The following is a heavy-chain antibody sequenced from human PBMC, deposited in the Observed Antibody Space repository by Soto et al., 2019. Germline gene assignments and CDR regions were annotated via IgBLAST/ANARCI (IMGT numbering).Heavy chain of an antibody. V-gene: IGHV1-69*02. CDR1: GGTFSSYT. J-gene: IGHJ6*03. CDR3: GIDAVPTIPIFYYYIHV. CDR2: IIPILGIA. Sequence: SVKVSCKASGGTFSSYTISWVRQAPGQGLEWMGKIIPILGIANYAQKFQGRVTITADKSTSAAYMELSSLRSEDTAVYFCGIDAVPTIPIFYYYIHVWGKGIPVTICS. D-gene: IGHD2-21*01.